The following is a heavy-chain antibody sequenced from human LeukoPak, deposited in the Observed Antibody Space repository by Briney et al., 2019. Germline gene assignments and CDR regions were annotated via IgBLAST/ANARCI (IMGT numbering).Heavy chain of an antibody. CDR3: AKVRGGRITMVRGVSEWFDP. Sequence: WGSLRLSCSPSRYTFRKDRRGDVRQPPVMGQERVANTKPDGSAEYYADSVRGRFTISRDNSKNTLYLQMNSLRAEDTAVYYCAKVRGGRITMVRGVSEWFDPWRQGTLVTVSS. CDR1: RYTFRKDR. J-gene: IGHJ5*02. V-gene: IGHV3-7*03. CDR2: TKPDGSAE. D-gene: IGHD3-10*01.